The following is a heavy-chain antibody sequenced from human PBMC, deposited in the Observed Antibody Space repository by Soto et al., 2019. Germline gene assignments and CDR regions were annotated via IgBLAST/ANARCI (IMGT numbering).Heavy chain of an antibody. CDR1: GGTFSSYA. Sequence: QVQLVQSGAEVKKPGSSVKVSCKASGGTFSSYAISWVRQAPGQGLEWMGGIIPIFGTANYAQKSQGRVTITADKSTSTAYMALSSLRSEDTAVYYCARDDVATAMDPRGYGMDVWGQGTTVTVSS. CDR2: IIPIFGTA. CDR3: ARDDVATAMDPRGYGMDV. V-gene: IGHV1-69*06. J-gene: IGHJ6*02. D-gene: IGHD5-18*01.